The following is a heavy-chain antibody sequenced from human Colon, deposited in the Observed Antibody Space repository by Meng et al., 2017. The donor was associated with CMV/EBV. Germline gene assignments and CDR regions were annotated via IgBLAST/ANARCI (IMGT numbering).Heavy chain of an antibody. Sequence: ASVKVSCKTSGYPFTIHYIHWVRQAPGRGLEWMGWMNPNSGDTNYAQKFQDRVEMTRDTTVNTAYLDLTSLRSADTAVYYCATLGIYDSTISDFWGQGTLVTVSS. CDR3: ATLGIYDSTISDF. CDR1: GYPFTIHY. J-gene: IGHJ4*02. D-gene: IGHD5/OR15-5a*01. V-gene: IGHV1-2*02. CDR2: MNPNSGDT.